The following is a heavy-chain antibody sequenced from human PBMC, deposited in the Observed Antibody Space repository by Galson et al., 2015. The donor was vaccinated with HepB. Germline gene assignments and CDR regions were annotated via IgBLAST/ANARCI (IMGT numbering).Heavy chain of an antibody. J-gene: IGHJ4*02. CDR3: ASGGLSWAY. CDR1: GGSISSGGYS. D-gene: IGHD3-16*02. CDR2: IYHSGST. V-gene: IGHV4-30-2*01. Sequence: TLSLTCAVSGGSISSGGYSWSWIRQPPGKGLEWIGYIYHSGSTYYNPSLKSRVTISVDRSKNQFSLKLSSVTAADTAVYYCASGGLSWAYWGQGTLVTVSS.